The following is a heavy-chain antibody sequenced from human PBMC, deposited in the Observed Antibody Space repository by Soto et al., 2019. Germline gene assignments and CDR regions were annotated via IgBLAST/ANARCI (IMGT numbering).Heavy chain of an antibody. CDR2: ISYDGSNK. CDR3: AVITIPFLPTSYGMDV. D-gene: IGHD3-22*01. Sequence: PGGSLRLSCAASGFTFSSYGMHWARQAPGRGLEWVAVISYDGSNKYYADSVKGRFTISRDNSKNTLYLQMNSLRAEDTAVYYCAVITIPFLPTSYGMDVWGQGTTVTVSS. CDR1: GFTFSSYG. V-gene: IGHV3-30*03. J-gene: IGHJ6*02.